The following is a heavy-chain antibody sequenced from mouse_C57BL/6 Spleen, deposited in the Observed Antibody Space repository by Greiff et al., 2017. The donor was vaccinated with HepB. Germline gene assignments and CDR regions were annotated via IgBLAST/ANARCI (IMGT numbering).Heavy chain of an antibody. Sequence: VQLKQSGPGLVKPSQSLSLTCSVTGYSITSGYYWNWIRQFPGNKLEWMGYISYDGSNNYNPSLKNRISITRDTSKNQFFLKLNSVTTEDTATYYCARDGQLRRGYFDYWGQGTTLTVSS. J-gene: IGHJ2*01. CDR2: ISYDGSN. V-gene: IGHV3-6*01. CDR1: GYSITSGYY. D-gene: IGHD3-2*02. CDR3: ARDGQLRRGYFDY.